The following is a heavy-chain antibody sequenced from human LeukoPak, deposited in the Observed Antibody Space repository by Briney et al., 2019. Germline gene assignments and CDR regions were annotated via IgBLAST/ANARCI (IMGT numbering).Heavy chain of an antibody. D-gene: IGHD3-10*01. CDR3: VKPYGSGSYKY. Sequence: GGSLRLSCSASGVTFSIYAMHWVRQAPGKGLEYVSAITSNGGSTYYADSVKGRFTISRDNSKNMVCLQMSSLRDEDTAVYYCVKPYGSGSYKYWGQGTPVTVSS. J-gene: IGHJ4*02. CDR2: ITSNGGST. V-gene: IGHV3-64D*09. CDR1: GVTFSIYA.